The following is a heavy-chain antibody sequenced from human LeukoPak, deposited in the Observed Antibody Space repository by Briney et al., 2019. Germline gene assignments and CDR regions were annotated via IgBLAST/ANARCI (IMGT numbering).Heavy chain of an antibody. CDR3: ARDSPRDDYVWGSYRYYFDY. J-gene: IGHJ4*02. CDR1: GYTFTGYY. D-gene: IGHD3-16*01. V-gene: IGHV1-2*06. Sequence: ASVKVSCKASGYTFTGYYMHWVRQAPGQGLEWMGRINPNSGGTNYAQKFQGRVTMTRDTSISTAYMELSRLRSDDTAVYYCARDSPRDDYVWGSYRYYFDYWGQGTLVTVSS. CDR2: INPNSGGT.